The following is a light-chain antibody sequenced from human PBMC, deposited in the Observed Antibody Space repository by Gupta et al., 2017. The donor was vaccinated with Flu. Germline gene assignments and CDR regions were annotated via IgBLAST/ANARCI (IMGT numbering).Light chain of an antibody. J-gene: IGKJ2*01. CDR3: QQYPSYT. CDR2: GSE. CDR1: KSIKGGL. V-gene: IGKV3-20*01. Sequence: SPGQMSLSKGERPTRSCRDSKSIKGGLLDWQQQKPDQAPRILIYGSETRDPDSSGRFSGSGAGTDFTLTSGRQENEDFDGYYCQQYPSYTFGQGTKLEIK.